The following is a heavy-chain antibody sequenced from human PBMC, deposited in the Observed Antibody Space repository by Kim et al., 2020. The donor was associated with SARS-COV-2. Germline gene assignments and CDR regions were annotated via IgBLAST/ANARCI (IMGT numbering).Heavy chain of an antibody. V-gene: IGHV4-34*01. CDR2: INHRGST. Sequence: SETLSLTCAVYGGSFSDYSWSWIRQPPGKGLEWIGEINHRGSTNYNPSLKSRVTISVDTSKNQFSLKLSSVTAADTAVYYCARGRGGISRLVVVITAAEYYFDYRGRGTLVTVSS. CDR1: GGSFSDYS. CDR3: ARGRGGISRLVVVITAAEYYFDY. J-gene: IGHJ4*02. D-gene: IGHD3-22*01.